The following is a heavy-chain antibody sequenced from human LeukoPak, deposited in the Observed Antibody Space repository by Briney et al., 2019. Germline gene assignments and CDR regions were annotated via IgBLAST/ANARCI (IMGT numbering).Heavy chain of an antibody. CDR2: IIPILGIA. J-gene: IGHJ5*02. CDR1: GYTFTGYY. D-gene: IGHD6-6*01. Sequence: SVKVSCKASGYTFTGYYMHWVRQAPGQGLEWMGRIIPILGIANYAQKFQGRVTITADKSTSTAYMELSSLRSEDTAVYYCARERYSSSSGFDPWGQGTLVTVSS. CDR3: ARERYSSSSGFDP. V-gene: IGHV1-69*04.